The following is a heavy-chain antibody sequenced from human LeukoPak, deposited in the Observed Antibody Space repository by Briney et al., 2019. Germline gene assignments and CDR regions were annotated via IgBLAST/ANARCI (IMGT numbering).Heavy chain of an antibody. CDR1: GYAFNTYH. V-gene: IGHV1-18*01. J-gene: IGHJ4*02. Sequence: VASVKVSCKASGYAFNTYHISWVRQAPGQGLEWMGWISAYDGTTNYALNFQGRVTMTTDTSTSTAYMELRSLRPDDTAVYFCARETTTVTTARDYWGQGTLVTVSS. D-gene: IGHD4-17*01. CDR2: ISAYDGTT. CDR3: ARETTTVTTARDY.